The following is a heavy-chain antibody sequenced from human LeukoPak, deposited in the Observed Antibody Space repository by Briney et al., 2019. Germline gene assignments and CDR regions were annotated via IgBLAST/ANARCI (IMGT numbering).Heavy chain of an antibody. CDR2: IYYSGST. J-gene: IGHJ4*02. CDR1: GGSISSGDYY. V-gene: IGHV4-30-4*02. CDR3: ARNPGFWSGHYTY. Sequence: SETLSLTCTVSGGSISSGDYYWSWIRQPPGKGLEWIGYIYYSGSTYYNPSLKSRVTISVDTSKNQFSLKLSSVTAADTAVYYCARNPGFWSGHYTYWGQGTLVTVSS. D-gene: IGHD3-3*01.